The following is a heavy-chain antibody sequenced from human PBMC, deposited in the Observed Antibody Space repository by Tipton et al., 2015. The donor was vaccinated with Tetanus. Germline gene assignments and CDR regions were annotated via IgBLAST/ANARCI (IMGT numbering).Heavy chain of an antibody. D-gene: IGHD6-13*01. CDR1: GFTFSSYS. Sequence: SLRLSCAASGFTFSSYSMNWVRQAPGKGLEWVSSISSSSSYIYYADSVKGRFTISRDNAKNSLYLQMNSLRAEDTAVYYCARDRRIAAARDGMDVWGQGTTVTVSS. CDR3: ARDRRIAAARDGMDV. CDR2: ISSSSSYI. J-gene: IGHJ6*02. V-gene: IGHV3-21*01.